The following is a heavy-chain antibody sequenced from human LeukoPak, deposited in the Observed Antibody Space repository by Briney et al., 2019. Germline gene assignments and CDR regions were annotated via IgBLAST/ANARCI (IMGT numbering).Heavy chain of an antibody. CDR2: IYYSGST. Sequence: SETLSLTCTVSGGSISSYYWSWIRQPPGKGLEWIGYIYYSGSTNYNPSLKSRVTISVDTSKNQFSLKLSSVTAADTAVYYCARGVVYYYDSSGYFDYWGQGTLVTVPS. J-gene: IGHJ4*02. D-gene: IGHD3-22*01. V-gene: IGHV4-59*01. CDR1: GGSISSYY. CDR3: ARGVVYYYDSSGYFDY.